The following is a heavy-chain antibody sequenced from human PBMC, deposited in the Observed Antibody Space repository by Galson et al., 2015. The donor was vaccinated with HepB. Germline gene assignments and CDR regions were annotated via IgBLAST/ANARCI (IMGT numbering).Heavy chain of an antibody. CDR1: GYTFTSYD. J-gene: IGHJ3*02. V-gene: IGHV1-8*01. D-gene: IGHD3-9*01. CDR2: MNPNSGNT. CDR3: AREVLRYLQDAFDI. Sequence: SVKVSCKASGYTFTSYDINWVRQATGQGPEWMGWMNPNSGNTGYAQKFQGRVTMTRNTSISTAYMELSSLRSEATDVYYCAREVLRYLQDAFDIWGQGTMVTVSS.